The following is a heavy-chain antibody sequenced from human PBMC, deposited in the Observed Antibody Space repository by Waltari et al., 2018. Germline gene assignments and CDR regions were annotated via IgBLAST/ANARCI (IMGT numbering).Heavy chain of an antibody. Sequence: QVQLVQSGAEVKKPGSSVKVSCKASGGTFSSYASSWVRQAPGQGLEWMGGLIPIFGTANYAQNFQGRVTITTDESTSTAYMELISLRSEDTAVYYCARDLRGYGMDVWGQGTTVTVSS. CDR2: LIPIFGTA. CDR3: ARDLRGYGMDV. V-gene: IGHV1-69*05. CDR1: GGTFSSYA. J-gene: IGHJ6*02.